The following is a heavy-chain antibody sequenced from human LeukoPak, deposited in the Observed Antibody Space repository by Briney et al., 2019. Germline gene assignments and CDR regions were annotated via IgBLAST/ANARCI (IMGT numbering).Heavy chain of an antibody. Sequence: GASVKVSCKASGGTFSSYAISWVRQPPGQGLEWMGGIIPIFGTANYAQMFQGRVTITADESTSTAYMELSSLRSEDTAVYYCARGYCSSTSCFSPIYYFDYWGQGTLVTVSS. V-gene: IGHV1-69*13. CDR2: IIPIFGTA. J-gene: IGHJ4*02. D-gene: IGHD2-2*01. CDR1: GGTFSSYA. CDR3: ARGYCSSTSCFSPIYYFDY.